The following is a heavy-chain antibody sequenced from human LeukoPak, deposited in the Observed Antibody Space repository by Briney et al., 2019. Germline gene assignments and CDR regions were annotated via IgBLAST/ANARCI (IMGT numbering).Heavy chain of an antibody. CDR3: ARDRSVRYFDL. V-gene: IGHV3-33*01. D-gene: IGHD3-3*01. Sequence: QSGWSLRLSCAASGFTFRNYGMHWVRQAPGKGLEGVAVIWYDGSNKYYADSVKGRFTMSRDNSKNTLFLQMNSLRVDDTAVYYCARDRSVRYFDLWGRGTLVTVSS. CDR2: IWYDGSNK. CDR1: GFTFRNYG. J-gene: IGHJ2*01.